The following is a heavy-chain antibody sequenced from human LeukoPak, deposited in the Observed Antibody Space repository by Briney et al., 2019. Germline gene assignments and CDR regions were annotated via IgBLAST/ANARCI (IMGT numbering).Heavy chain of an antibody. V-gene: IGHV3-23*01. Sequence: GGSLRLSCAASGFAFSRNDMSWVSQAPGKGLEWVSSIGGSGTRTYYADSVKGRFTISRDTSKNTLYLQMNSLRAEHAAVYYCAKYRGFGDSYDSWGQGTLVTVSS. CDR3: AKYRGFGDSYDS. CDR2: IGGSGTRT. J-gene: IGHJ4*02. CDR1: GFAFSRND. D-gene: IGHD3-10*01.